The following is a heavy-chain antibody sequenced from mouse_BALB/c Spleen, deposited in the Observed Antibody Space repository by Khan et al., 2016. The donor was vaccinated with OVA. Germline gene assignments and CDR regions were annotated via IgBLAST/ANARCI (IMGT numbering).Heavy chain of an antibody. V-gene: IGHV1-18*01. D-gene: IGHD1-1*01. CDR3: ARWVYGRRGALFAY. CDR2: INPNNGYT. J-gene: IGHJ3*01. Sequence: EVQLQQPGPELVKPGASVKIPCKASGYTFTDYNMDWVKQSHGKSLEWIGDINPNNGYTVYNQKFKGKATMTVDTSSSPAYLELRSLTSGDTAVYYCARWVYGRRGALFAYCGQGTLVTVSA. CDR1: GYTFTDYN.